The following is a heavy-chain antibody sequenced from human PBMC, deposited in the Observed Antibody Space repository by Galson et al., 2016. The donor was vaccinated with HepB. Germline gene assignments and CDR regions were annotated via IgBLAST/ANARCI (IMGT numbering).Heavy chain of an antibody. CDR3: ARDVETPVGGYGDSMGAFEF. V-gene: IGHV3-53*01. D-gene: IGHD4-17*01. CDR2: IYSGGAT. CDR1: GFSVRRYY. J-gene: IGHJ3*01. Sequence: SLRLSCAASGFSVRRYYMNWVRQAPGKGLEWLSVIYSGGATIYADSVKDRFNISRDISKNTLSLQMDRLRVEDPAVYYCARDVETPVGGYGDSMGAFEFWGQGAMGTVS.